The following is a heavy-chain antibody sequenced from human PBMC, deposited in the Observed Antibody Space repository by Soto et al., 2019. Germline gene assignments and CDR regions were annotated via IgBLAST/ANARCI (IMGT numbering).Heavy chain of an antibody. V-gene: IGHV6-1*01. Sequence: SQTLSLTCAISGDSVSSNTASWNWIRQSPSRGLEWLGRTYFRSKWYNDYAVSVKSRVIINPDTSNNQFSLQLNSVTPEDTAVYFCAKGDNLGPKTGYAFDPWGQGIMVTV. CDR3: AKGDNLGPKTGYAFDP. J-gene: IGHJ5*02. CDR2: TYFRSKWYN. CDR1: GDSVSSNTAS. D-gene: IGHD5-12*01.